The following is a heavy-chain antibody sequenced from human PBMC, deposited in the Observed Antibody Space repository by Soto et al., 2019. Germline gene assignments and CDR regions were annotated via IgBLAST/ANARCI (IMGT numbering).Heavy chain of an antibody. J-gene: IGHJ5*02. D-gene: IGHD1-7*01. CDR3: ARGPAYIDGWRNYDL. V-gene: IGHV4-61*08. CDR1: DDSFRGAEYY. Sequence: PSETLSLTCTVSDDSFRGAEYYWSWIRQPLGKGPEWIGYTYYNGDTKYNPALRSRVTMSEDTSKNQFSLRLSSVTAADTAVYFCARGPAYIDGWRNYDLWGRVLMITFSS. CDR2: TYYNGDT.